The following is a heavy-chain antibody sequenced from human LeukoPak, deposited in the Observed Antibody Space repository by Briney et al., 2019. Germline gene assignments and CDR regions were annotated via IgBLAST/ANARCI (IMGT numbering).Heavy chain of an antibody. CDR2: INAGNGNT. V-gene: IGHV1-3*01. D-gene: IGHD3-10*01. Sequence: ASVKVSSKASGYTFTSYAMHWVRQAPGQRLEWMGWINAGNGNTKYSQKFQGRVTITRDTSASTAYMELSSLRSEDTAVYYCARDAVTMVRGKNWFDPWGQGTLVTVSS. J-gene: IGHJ5*02. CDR3: ARDAVTMVRGKNWFDP. CDR1: GYTFTSYA.